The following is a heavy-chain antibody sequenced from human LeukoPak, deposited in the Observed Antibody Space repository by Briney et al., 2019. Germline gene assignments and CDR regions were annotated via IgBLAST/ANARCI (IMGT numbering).Heavy chain of an antibody. Sequence: QPGGSLRLSCAASGCTFSSYVRHWVRQAPGKGLEWVAIISYYGSNEYYADSVKGRFTISRDNSKNTLYLQMNSLRAADTAVYYCARDKGNSYLSSFDYWGQGTLVTVSS. V-gene: IGHV3-30*04. CDR3: ARDKGNSYLSSFDY. J-gene: IGHJ4*02. D-gene: IGHD6-6*01. CDR1: GCTFSSYV. CDR2: ISYYGSNE.